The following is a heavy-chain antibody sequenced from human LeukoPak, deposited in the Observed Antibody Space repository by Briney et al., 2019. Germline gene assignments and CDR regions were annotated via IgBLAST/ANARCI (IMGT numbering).Heavy chain of an antibody. V-gene: IGHV4-34*01. D-gene: IGHD5-18*01. CDR1: GGSFSGYY. Sequence: SETLSLTCAVYGGSFSGYYWSWIRQPPGKGLEWIGEINHSGSTNYNPSLKSRVTISVDTSKNQFSLKLSSVTAADTAVYYCARVKGQDTAPWGQGTLVTVSP. CDR2: INHSGST. CDR3: ARVKGQDTAP. J-gene: IGHJ5*02.